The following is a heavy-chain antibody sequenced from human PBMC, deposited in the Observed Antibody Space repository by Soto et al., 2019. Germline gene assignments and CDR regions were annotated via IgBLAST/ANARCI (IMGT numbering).Heavy chain of an antibody. J-gene: IGHJ4*02. Sequence: EVQLVESGGGLVQPGGSLRLSCSASGFTFSSYAMHWVRQAPGKGLEYVSGIRGNGDPPFYADSVKGRFTISRDNSKNPLSLQMSSLSADDTAVYYCVKSRGGNNFDFFDWGQGALVTVSS. CDR3: VKSRGGNNFDFFD. CDR1: GFTFSSYA. CDR2: IRGNGDPP. D-gene: IGHD5-12*01. V-gene: IGHV3-64D*06.